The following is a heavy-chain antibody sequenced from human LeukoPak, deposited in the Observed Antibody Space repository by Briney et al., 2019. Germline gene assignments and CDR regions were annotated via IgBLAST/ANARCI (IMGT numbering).Heavy chain of an antibody. CDR2: DGNVK. V-gene: IGHV3-33*01. CDR3: ARVLTVSFDS. D-gene: IGHD4-17*01. Sequence: GGSLRLSCTASGFTFSTYGMHWVRQAPGKGLEWVALDGNVKVYADSVKGRFTISRDNSKNTLYLELNSMRVEDTAAYYCARVLTVSFDSWGQGTLVTVS. J-gene: IGHJ4*02. CDR1: GFTFSTYG.